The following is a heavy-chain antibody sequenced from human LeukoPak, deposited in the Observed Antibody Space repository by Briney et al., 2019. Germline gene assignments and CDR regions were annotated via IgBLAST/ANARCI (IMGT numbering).Heavy chain of an antibody. CDR2: INSDGSTT. D-gene: IGHD3-3*01. CDR1: GFTFSSYW. J-gene: IGHJ4*02. Sequence: GGSLRLSCVASGFTFSSYWMHWVRQAPGKGLVWVSRINSDGSTTTYADSVKGRFTISRDNAKNTLYLQMNSLRAEDTAVYYCVRNLDFWGDSEDYWGQGTLVTVSS. CDR3: VRNLDFWGDSEDY. V-gene: IGHV3-74*01.